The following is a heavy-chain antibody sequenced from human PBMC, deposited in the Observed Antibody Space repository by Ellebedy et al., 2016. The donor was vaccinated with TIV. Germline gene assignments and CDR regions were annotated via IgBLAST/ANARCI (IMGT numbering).Heavy chain of an antibody. CDR2: INAGNGNT. CDR1: GYTFTPYA. V-gene: IGHV1-3*01. J-gene: IGHJ5*02. Sequence: AASVTVSCKASGYTFTPYAMHWVRQPPGQRLEWMGWINAGNGNTKYSQKFQGRVTITRDTSASTAYMELSSLRSEDTAVYYCARLSRVYDSSGYNWFDPWGQGTLVTVSS. D-gene: IGHD3-22*01. CDR3: ARLSRVYDSSGYNWFDP.